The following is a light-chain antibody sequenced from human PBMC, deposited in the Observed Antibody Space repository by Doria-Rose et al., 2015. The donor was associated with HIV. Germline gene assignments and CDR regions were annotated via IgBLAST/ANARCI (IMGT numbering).Light chain of an antibody. CDR3: QQYYDTPS. J-gene: IGKJ3*01. Sequence: TQSPESPGMSLGERATLNCKSNQSLLYTSKNYLAWYQQKPGQPPKLLIYWASTRQSGVPARFSGSGSGTDFTLTISSLGAEDVAVYYCQQYYDTPSFGPGTTVDIK. CDR1: QSLLYTSKNY. V-gene: IGKV4-1*01. CDR2: WAS.